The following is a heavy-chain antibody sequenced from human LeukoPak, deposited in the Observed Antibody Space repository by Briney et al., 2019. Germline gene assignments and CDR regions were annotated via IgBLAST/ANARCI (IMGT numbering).Heavy chain of an antibody. CDR2: INHSGST. Sequence: PSETLSLTCAVYGGSFSGYYWSWIRQPPGKGLEWIGEINHSGSTNYNPSLKSRVTISVDTSKNQFSLKLSSVTAADTAVYYCARAVVVVVAARGPSAFDIWGQGTMVTVSS. V-gene: IGHV4-34*01. J-gene: IGHJ3*02. D-gene: IGHD2-15*01. CDR1: GGSFSGYY. CDR3: ARAVVVVVAARGPSAFDI.